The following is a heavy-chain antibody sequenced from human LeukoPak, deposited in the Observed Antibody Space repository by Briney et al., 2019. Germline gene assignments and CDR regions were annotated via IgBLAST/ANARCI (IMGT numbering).Heavy chain of an antibody. CDR2: ISSSSTYI. Sequence: PGGSLRLSCAASGFTFSRYSMNWVRQAPGKRLEWVSSISSSSTYIYYADSVKGRFTISRDNAKNSLYLQMDSLRAEDTAVYYCARDVGEYSTSPGDYWGQGTLVTVSS. CDR1: GFTFSRYS. J-gene: IGHJ4*02. D-gene: IGHD6-6*01. V-gene: IGHV3-21*01. CDR3: ARDVGEYSTSPGDY.